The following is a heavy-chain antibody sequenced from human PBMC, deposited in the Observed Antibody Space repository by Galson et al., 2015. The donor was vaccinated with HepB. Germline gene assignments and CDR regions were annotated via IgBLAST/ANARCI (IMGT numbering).Heavy chain of an antibody. Sequence: SVKVSCKASGYTFSSHNMHWVRQAPGQGLEWMGIINGSGDRTSYAQKFKGRVTMTRDASTSTVNMELSSLRSEDTAVYYCARDSGSYSTDYWGQGTLVTVSP. J-gene: IGHJ4*02. CDR2: INGSGDRT. V-gene: IGHV1-46*01. CDR3: ARDSGSYSTDY. D-gene: IGHD1-26*01. CDR1: GYTFSSHN.